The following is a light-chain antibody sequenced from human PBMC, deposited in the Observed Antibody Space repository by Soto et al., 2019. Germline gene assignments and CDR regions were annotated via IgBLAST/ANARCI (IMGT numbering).Light chain of an antibody. CDR2: SAS. CDR3: QQYNSYS. J-gene: IGKJ1*01. Sequence: ARVTITCRASQAISDYLACYQRKPGKPPDLLISSASTLQSGAPSRFSGSGSGTDFTPAISSLQPDDFATYYCQQYNSYSFGQGTKVDIK. V-gene: IGKV1-27*01. CDR1: QAISDY.